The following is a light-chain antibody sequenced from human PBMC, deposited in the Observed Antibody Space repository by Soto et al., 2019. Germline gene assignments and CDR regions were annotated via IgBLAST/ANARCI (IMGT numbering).Light chain of an antibody. J-gene: IGLJ3*02. CDR3: CSFATTFAWV. CDR1: SSDIGGYNR. V-gene: IGLV2-23*02. CDR2: EVN. Sequence: SALTQPASVSGSPGQSITISCTGTSSDIGGYNRVSWYQKHPGRAPKLIIDEVNRRPTGVSNRFSGSKSVNTASLTISGLQAEDEADYYCCSFATTFAWVFGGGTKLTVL.